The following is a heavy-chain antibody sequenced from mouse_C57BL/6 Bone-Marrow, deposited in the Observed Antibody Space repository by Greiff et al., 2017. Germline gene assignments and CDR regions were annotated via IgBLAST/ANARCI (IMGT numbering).Heavy chain of an antibody. Sequence: QVQLQQPGAELVKPGASVKLSCKASGYTFTSYWMHWVKQRPGQGLEWIGMIHPNSGSTNYNEKFKSKATLTVDKSSSTAYMQLSSLTSEDSAVYYCAKNPSYYYDSSYYYAMDYWGQGTSVTVSS. J-gene: IGHJ4*01. V-gene: IGHV1-64*01. CDR3: AKNPSYYYDSSYYYAMDY. CDR2: IHPNSGST. CDR1: GYTFTSYW. D-gene: IGHD1-1*01.